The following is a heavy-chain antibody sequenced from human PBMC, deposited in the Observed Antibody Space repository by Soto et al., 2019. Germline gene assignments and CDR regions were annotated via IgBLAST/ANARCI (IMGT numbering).Heavy chain of an antibody. CDR1: GGSFSDYF. D-gene: IGHD3-16*01. CDR2: INHSGIT. J-gene: IGHJ6*02. Sequence: PSETLSLACAVYGGSFSDYFWSWIRQPPGKGLEWIGEINHSGITKYNPSLKGRVIISLDTSKNQFSLRLSSVTAADTAVYYCARGHRAVTQGGGKFYYYYYGMDVWGQGTTVTVSS. CDR3: ARGHRAVTQGGGKFYYYYYGMDV. V-gene: IGHV4-34*01.